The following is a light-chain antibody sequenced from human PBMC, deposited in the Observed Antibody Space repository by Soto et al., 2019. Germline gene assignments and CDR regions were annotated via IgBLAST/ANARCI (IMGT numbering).Light chain of an antibody. CDR1: QSVSIKY. CDR3: QQFGSSTET. J-gene: IGKJ1*01. CDR2: GAS. Sequence: EIVLTQYPGNLSLSPGERATLSCRASQSVSIKYLAWYQQKRGQAPRLLIYGASSRATGIPDRFSGSGSGTDVTLTISRLQQEDGAVYDCQQFGSSTETFGQGTKVDIK. V-gene: IGKV3-20*01.